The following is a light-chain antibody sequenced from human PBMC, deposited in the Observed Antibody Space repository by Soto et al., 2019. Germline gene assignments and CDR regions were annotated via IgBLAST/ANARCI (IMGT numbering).Light chain of an antibody. J-gene: IGKJ2*03. V-gene: IGKV3-20*01. Sequence: EIVLTQSPATLSLSPGERATLSCRASQSVSSNYLAWYQQKPGQAPRLLIYDASTRATGIPDRFSGSGSGTDFNLTISRLEPEDFALYYCQQYGSSPPYSFGQGTKLEIK. CDR2: DAS. CDR3: QQYGSSPPYS. CDR1: QSVSSNY.